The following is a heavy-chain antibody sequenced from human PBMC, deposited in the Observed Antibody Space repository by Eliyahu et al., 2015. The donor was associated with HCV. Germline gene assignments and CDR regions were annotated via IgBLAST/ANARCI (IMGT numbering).Heavy chain of an antibody. Sequence: EVQLVESGGGLVKPGRSLRLSCXASGFTFGDYAMXWFRQAPGKGLEWVGFIRSKAYGGTTEYAASVKGRFTISRDDSKSIAYLQMNSLKTEDTAVYYCTRPTRVRGSPYYFDYWGQGTLVTVSS. CDR3: TRPTRVRGSPYYFDY. J-gene: IGHJ4*02. V-gene: IGHV3-49*05. CDR1: GFTFGDYA. CDR2: IRSKAYGGTT. D-gene: IGHD3-16*01.